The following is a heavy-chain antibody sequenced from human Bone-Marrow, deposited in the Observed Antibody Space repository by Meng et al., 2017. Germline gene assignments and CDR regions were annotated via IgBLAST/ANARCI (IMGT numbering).Heavy chain of an antibody. J-gene: IGHJ5*02. D-gene: IGHD3-22*01. Sequence: ASVKVSCKASGYTFTSYGISWLRQAPGQGLEWMGIINPSGCSTSYAQKFQGRVTMTRDTSTSTVYMELSSLRAEDTAVYYCAREFYYYDSSGYSGGWCDPWGQGTLVTVSS. V-gene: IGHV1-46*01. CDR3: AREFYYYDSSGYSGGWCDP. CDR2: INPSGCST. CDR1: GYTFTSYG.